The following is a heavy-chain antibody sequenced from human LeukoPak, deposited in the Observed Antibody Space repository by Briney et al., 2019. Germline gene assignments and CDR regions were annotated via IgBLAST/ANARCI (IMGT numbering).Heavy chain of an antibody. Sequence: SETLSLNCAVSCGAISGSNWGSCVRQAPGKALEWIGEIYHSGSTKYNPSLKSRVTISIHKSKNHLSLGLNSVPAADTAVYYCVSNGWYSLEYWGQGTLVTVSS. CDR2: IYHSGST. D-gene: IGHD6-19*01. J-gene: IGHJ4*02. CDR1: CGAISGSNW. CDR3: VSNGWYSLEY. V-gene: IGHV4-4*02.